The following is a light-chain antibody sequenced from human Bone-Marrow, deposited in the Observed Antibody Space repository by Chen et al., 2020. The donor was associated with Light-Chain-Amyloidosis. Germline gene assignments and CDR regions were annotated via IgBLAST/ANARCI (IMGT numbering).Light chain of an antibody. CDR3: SSYTITNTLV. CDR2: EVT. CDR1: SSDVGGDNH. V-gene: IGLV2-14*01. J-gene: IGLJ1*01. Sequence: SPLTSPCPLSGSSGQSVPISCPGTSSDVGGDNHVSWYQQHPDKAPKLMIYEVTNRPSWVPDRFSGSKSDNTASLTISGLQTEDEADYFCSSYTITNTLVFGSGTRVTVL.